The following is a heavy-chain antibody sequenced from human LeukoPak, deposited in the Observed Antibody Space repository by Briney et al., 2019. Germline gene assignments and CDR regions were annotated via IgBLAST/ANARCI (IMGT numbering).Heavy chain of an antibody. Sequence: GGSLRLSCAASGFTFSSYWMHGARQAPGKGLVWVSRINSDGSSTSYAGSVRGRFTIARDNAKNTLYLQMNSLRAEDTAVYYCARVRGASRYGMDVWGQGTTVTVSS. J-gene: IGHJ6*02. V-gene: IGHV3-74*01. CDR1: GFTFSSYW. D-gene: IGHD3-10*01. CDR2: INSDGSST. CDR3: ARVRGASRYGMDV.